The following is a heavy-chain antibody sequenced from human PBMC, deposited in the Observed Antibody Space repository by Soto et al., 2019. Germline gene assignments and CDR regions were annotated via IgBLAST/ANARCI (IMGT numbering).Heavy chain of an antibody. D-gene: IGHD1-1*01. CDR3: ARHGHNIYGFDV. Sequence: QVQPQESGPGLVKPSDTLSLTCAVSGGSINSVNWWSWIRQSPGKGLEWIGEMHPGGSTNYNPSLKSRVTVSMDKSRNQFSLTMSSVTAADTAVYFCARHGHNIYGFDVWGRGTTVTVSS. CDR1: GGSINSVNW. CDR2: MHPGGST. V-gene: IGHV4-4*02. J-gene: IGHJ6*01.